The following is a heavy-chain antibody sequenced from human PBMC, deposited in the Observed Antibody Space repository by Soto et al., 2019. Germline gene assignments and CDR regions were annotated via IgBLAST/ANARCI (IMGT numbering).Heavy chain of an antibody. CDR2: INHSGST. J-gene: IGHJ4*02. D-gene: IGHD2-15*01. Sequence: SETLSLTCAVYGGSFSGYYWSWIRQPPGKGLEWIGEINHSGSTNYNPSLKSRVTISVDTSKNQFSLKLSSVTAADTAVYYCARRGGYCPWASGGSCLKKPIGCYFDYWGQGTLVTVSS. CDR1: GGSFSGYY. V-gene: IGHV4-34*01. CDR3: ARRGGYCPWASGGSCLKKPIGCYFDY.